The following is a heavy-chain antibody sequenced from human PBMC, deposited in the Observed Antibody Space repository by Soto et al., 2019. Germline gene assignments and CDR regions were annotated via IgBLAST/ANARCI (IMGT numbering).Heavy chain of an antibody. D-gene: IGHD3-10*01. CDR2: INHSGST. J-gene: IGHJ5*02. CDR3: ARALSPVLLWFGGINWFDP. CDR1: GGSFSGYY. V-gene: IGHV4-34*01. Sequence: QVQLQQWGAGLLKPSETLSLTCAVYGGSFSGYYWSWIRQPPGKGLEWIGEINHSGSTNYNPSLKSRVHLSVDPSQDQFSLKLSSVNAADTAVYYCARALSPVLLWFGGINWFDPWGQGTLVTVSS.